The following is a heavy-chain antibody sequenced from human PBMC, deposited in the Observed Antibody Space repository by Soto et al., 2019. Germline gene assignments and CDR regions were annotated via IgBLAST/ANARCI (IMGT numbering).Heavy chain of an antibody. Sequence: SETLSLTCTVSGGSISSSSYYWGWIRQPPGKGLEWIGSIYYSGSTYYNPSLKSQVTISVDTSKNQFSLKLSSVTAADTAVYYCARHNGYSSSWYRSYYGMDVWGQGTTVTVSS. V-gene: IGHV4-39*01. CDR2: IYYSGST. D-gene: IGHD6-13*01. CDR1: GGSISSSSYY. CDR3: ARHNGYSSSWYRSYYGMDV. J-gene: IGHJ6*02.